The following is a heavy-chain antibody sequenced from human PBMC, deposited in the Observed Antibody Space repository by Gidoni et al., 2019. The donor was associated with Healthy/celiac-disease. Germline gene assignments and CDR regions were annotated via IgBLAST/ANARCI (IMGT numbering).Heavy chain of an antibody. Sequence: QVQLQESGPGPVKPSATLSLTRTVSGGSISSYYWSWIGQPPGKGQARIGYTYYSGSTNYNPSLKSRFTISVDTSKNQFSLKLSSVTAADTAVYYCARHKGIAAAGDAFDIWGQGTMVTVSS. J-gene: IGHJ3*02. CDR2: TYYSGST. CDR3: ARHKGIAAAGDAFDI. D-gene: IGHD6-13*01. CDR1: GGSISSYY. V-gene: IGHV4-59*08.